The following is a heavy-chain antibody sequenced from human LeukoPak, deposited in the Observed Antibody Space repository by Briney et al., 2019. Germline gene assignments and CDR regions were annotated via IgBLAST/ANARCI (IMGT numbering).Heavy chain of an antibody. CDR3: ARQPFYYGMDV. J-gene: IGHJ6*02. CDR2: IYYSGST. CDR1: GGSISSYY. V-gene: IGHV4-59*08. Sequence: SETLSLTCTVSGGSISSYYWSWIRQPPGKGLEWIGYIYYSGSTNYNPSLKSRVTISVDTSKNQFSLKLSSVTAADTAVYYCARQPFYYGMDVWGQGTTVTVSS.